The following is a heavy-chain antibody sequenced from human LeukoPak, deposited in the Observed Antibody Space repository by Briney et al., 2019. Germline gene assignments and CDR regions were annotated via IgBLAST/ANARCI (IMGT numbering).Heavy chain of an antibody. Sequence: SETLSLTCAVYGGSFSGYYWSWIRQPPGKGLEWIGEINHSGSTNYNPSLKSRVTISVDTSKNQFSLKLSSVTAADTAVYYCARRRDFDYWGQGTVVTVSS. CDR3: ARRRDFDY. CDR2: INHSGST. CDR1: GGSFSGYY. J-gene: IGHJ4*02. V-gene: IGHV4-34*01.